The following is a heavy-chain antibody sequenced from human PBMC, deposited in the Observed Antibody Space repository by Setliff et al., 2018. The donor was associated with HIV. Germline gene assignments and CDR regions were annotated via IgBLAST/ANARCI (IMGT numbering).Heavy chain of an antibody. CDR3: AHILQDPPSHFYYYFYMDV. CDR1: GFSLSTPGVG. J-gene: IGHJ6*03. CDR2: IYWDDDK. Sequence: SGPTLVNPTQTLTLTCAFSGFSLSTPGVGVGWIRQPPGKALEWLALIYWDDDKRYSPSLKSRLTITKDTSKNQVVLTMTNMDPVDTATYYCAHILQDPPSHFYYYFYMDVWGKGTTVTVSS. V-gene: IGHV2-5*02. D-gene: IGHD3-3*02.